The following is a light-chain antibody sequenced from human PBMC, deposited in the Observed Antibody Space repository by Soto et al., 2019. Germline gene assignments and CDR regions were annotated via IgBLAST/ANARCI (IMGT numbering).Light chain of an antibody. V-gene: IGLV1-40*01. CDR1: SSNIGAGYD. J-gene: IGLJ1*01. CDR2: GNS. CDR3: QSYDSSLSGYV. Sequence: QLVLTQPPSVSGAPGQRVTISCTGSSSNIGAGYDVHWYQQLPGTAPKLLIYGNSNRPSVVPDRFSGSKSGTSASLAITGLQAEDEADYYCQSYDSSLSGYVFGTGTKVTVL.